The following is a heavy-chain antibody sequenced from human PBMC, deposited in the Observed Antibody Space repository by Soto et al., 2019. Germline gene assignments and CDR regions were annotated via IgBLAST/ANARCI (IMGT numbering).Heavy chain of an antibody. CDR2: ISAKKGNT. V-gene: IGHV1-18*04. J-gene: IGHJ6*02. CDR1: GYTFTSYG. CDR3: ARERLSHDLYFPRIDV. D-gene: IGHD3-16*01. Sequence: QGQLVQSGAEVKQPGASVKVSCKASGYTFTSYGISWVRQAPGQGLEWMGWISAKKGNTKYAQKFQGRVTMTTDKATSTSYTELRSLRSDDTAVYSCARERLSHDLYFPRIDVWGQGTTVTVSS.